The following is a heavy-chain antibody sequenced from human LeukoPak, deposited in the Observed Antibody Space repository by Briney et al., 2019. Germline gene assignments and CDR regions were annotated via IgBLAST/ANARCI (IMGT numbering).Heavy chain of an antibody. J-gene: IGHJ4*02. V-gene: IGHV4-31*03. CDR1: GGSISSGGYY. D-gene: IGHD3-22*01. CDR2: IYYSGST. CDR3: ARSGYYDSSGYYYEGGFDY. Sequence: SETLSLTCTVSGGSISSGGYYWSWIRQHPGKGLEWIGYIYYSGSTYYNPSLKSRVTISVDTSKNQFSLKLSSVTAADTAVYYCARSGYYDSSGYYYEGGFDYWGQGTLVTVSS.